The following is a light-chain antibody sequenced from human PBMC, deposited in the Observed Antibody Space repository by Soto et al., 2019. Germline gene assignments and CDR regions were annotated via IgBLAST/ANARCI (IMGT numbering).Light chain of an antibody. V-gene: IGKV3-15*01. Sequence: EIVLTQSPDTLSLSPLERDPLXCRASQSVSSYLAWYQQKPGQAPRLLIYGASTRATGIPARFSGSGFGTEFTLTISSLQSEDFATYYCQQYYSYPTFGQGTRLEIK. CDR1: QSVSSY. CDR3: QQYYSYPT. CDR2: GAS. J-gene: IGKJ5*01.